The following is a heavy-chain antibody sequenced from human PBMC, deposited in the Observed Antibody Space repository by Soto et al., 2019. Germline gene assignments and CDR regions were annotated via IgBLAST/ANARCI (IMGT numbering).Heavy chain of an antibody. CDR1: GFSLSTSGGG. V-gene: IGHV2-5*02. D-gene: IGHD6-19*01. CDR2: SYWDDDK. CDR3: ADSPLTGAGTIDFQH. Sequence: QITLKESGPTLVKPTETLTLTCTFSGFSLSTSGGGVGWIRQPPGKALEWLALSYWDDDKRYSSSLKSRLTFSKDTSRTQVFLTVTNMDPVDTATYYCADSPLTGAGTIDFQHWGQGTLVTVSS. J-gene: IGHJ1*01.